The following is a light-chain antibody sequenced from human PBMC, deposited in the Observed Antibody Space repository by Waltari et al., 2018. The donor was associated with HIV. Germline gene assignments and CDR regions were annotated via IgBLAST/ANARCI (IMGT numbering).Light chain of an antibody. CDR1: SLSGQY. CDR3: QSADSSGGFRV. Sequence: SYELTQPPSVSVSPGQTATITCSGASLSGQYAYWYQQRPDQAPVAIIYKDTERPAGTPERFSGSSSGKTVTLIISEAQTEDEADYYCQSADSSGGFRVFGGGTRLSVL. J-gene: IGLJ3*02. V-gene: IGLV3-25*03. CDR2: KDT.